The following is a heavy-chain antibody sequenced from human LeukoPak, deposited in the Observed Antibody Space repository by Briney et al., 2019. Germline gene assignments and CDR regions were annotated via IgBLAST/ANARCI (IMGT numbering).Heavy chain of an antibody. J-gene: IGHJ6*03. Sequence: SVKVSCKASGGTFSSYTISWVRQAPGQGLEWMGRIIPILGIANYAQKFQGRVTITADKSTSTAYMELSSLRSEDTAVCYCARDRVQVGDGYGTVYYMDVWGKGTTVTVSS. V-gene: IGHV1-69*04. CDR2: IIPILGIA. CDR1: GGTFSSYT. D-gene: IGHD5-24*01. CDR3: ARDRVQVGDGYGTVYYMDV.